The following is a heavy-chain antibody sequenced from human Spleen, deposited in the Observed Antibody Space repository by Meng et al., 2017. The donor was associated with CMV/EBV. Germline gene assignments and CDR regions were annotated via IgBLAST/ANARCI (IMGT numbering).Heavy chain of an antibody. Sequence: LSLTCTVSGGSIHSYYWSWIRQPPGKGLEWIGYIYYSGSTNYNPSLKSRVTISVDTSKNQFSLKLSSVTAADTAVYYCARGGYYFDYWGQGTLVTVSS. V-gene: IGHV4-59*01. CDR2: IYYSGST. CDR3: ARGGYYFDY. CDR1: GGSIHSYY. J-gene: IGHJ4*02.